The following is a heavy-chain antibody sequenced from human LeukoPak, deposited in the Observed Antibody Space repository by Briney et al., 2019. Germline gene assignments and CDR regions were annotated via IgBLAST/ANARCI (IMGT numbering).Heavy chain of an antibody. V-gene: IGHV3-21*06. CDR1: GFTFSSYS. J-gene: IGHJ4*02. D-gene: IGHD1-26*01. CDR2: ISSSSSYI. CDR3: ARDARELRAFDY. Sequence: GGSLRLSCAASGFTFSSYSMNWVRQAPGKGLEWVSSISSSSSYIYYADSVKGRFTISRDNAKNSLHLQMNSLRAEDTAVYYCARDARELRAFDYWGQGTLVTVSS.